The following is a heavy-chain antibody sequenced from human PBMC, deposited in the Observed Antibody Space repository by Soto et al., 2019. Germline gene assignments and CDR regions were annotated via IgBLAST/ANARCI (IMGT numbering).Heavy chain of an antibody. CDR1: GYTFTSYG. D-gene: IGHD6-19*01. CDR3: ARDALAGTGRIYYYYGMDV. J-gene: IGHJ6*02. CDR2: ISAYNGNT. V-gene: IGHV1-18*04. Sequence: ASVKVSCKASGYTFTSYGISWVRQAPGQGLEWMGWISAYNGNTNYAQKLQGRVTMTTDTSTSTAYMELRSLRSDDTAVYYCARDALAGTGRIYYYYGMDVWGQGTTVTVSS.